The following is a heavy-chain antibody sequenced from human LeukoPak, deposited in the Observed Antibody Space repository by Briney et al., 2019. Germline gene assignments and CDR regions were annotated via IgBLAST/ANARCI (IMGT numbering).Heavy chain of an antibody. Sequence: GGSLRLSCAASGFTFSSYSMNWVRQAPGKGLEWVSSISSSSSYIYYVDSVKGRFTISRDNAKNSLYLQMNSLRAEDTAVYYCARETSSFWSAPWRAFDIWGQGTMVTVSS. D-gene: IGHD3-3*01. CDR1: GFTFSSYS. J-gene: IGHJ3*02. CDR2: ISSSSSYI. CDR3: ARETSSFWSAPWRAFDI. V-gene: IGHV3-21*01.